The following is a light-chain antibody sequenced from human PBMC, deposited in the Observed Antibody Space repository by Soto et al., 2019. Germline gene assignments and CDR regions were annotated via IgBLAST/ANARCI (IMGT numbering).Light chain of an antibody. CDR1: SSDVGGYNY. J-gene: IGLJ2*01. Sequence: QSALTQPPSASGSPGQSVTISCTGTSSDVGGYNYVSWYQQHPGKAPKLMISEVSKRPSGVPDRFSGSKSGNTASLTVSGLHAEDEAEYYCSSFAGNHNLVFGGGTKVTVL. CDR2: EVS. V-gene: IGLV2-8*01. CDR3: SSFAGNHNLV.